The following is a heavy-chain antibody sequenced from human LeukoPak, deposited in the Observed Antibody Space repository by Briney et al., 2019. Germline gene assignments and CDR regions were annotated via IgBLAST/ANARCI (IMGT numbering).Heavy chain of an antibody. V-gene: IGHV4-61*02. CDR1: GGSISSGSYY. Sequence: SQTLSLTCTVSGGSISSGSYYWSWIRQPAGKGLEWIGRIYTSGSTNYNPSLKSRVTISVDTSKNQFSLKLSSVTAADTAVYYCARGNIAAAPYSWFDPWGQGTLVTVSS. CDR2: IYTSGST. CDR3: ARGNIAAAPYSWFDP. D-gene: IGHD6-13*01. J-gene: IGHJ5*02.